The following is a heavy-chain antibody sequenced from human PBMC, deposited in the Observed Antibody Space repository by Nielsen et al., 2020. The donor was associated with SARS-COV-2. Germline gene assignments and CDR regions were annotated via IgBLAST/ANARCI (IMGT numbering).Heavy chain of an antibody. CDR1: GYTFNSYG. CDR2: ISPYTGKT. Sequence: ASVKVSCKTSGYTFNSYGISWVRQAPGRGLEWMGWISPYTGKTAYAERLRDRVTMTTEVSTTTAFLELRSLNSADTALYYCAVHGGSSLYWSIDYWGQGTQVTVSS. J-gene: IGHJ4*02. CDR3: AVHGGSSLYWSIDY. V-gene: IGHV1-18*04. D-gene: IGHD2-15*01.